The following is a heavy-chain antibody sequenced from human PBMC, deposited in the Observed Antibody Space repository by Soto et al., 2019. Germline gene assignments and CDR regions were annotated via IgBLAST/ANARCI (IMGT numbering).Heavy chain of an antibody. CDR1: GFTFSDYY. CDR2: ISSSGSTI. J-gene: IGHJ6*02. Sequence: GGSLRLSCAASGFTFSDYYMSWIRQAPGKGLEWVSYISSSGSTIYYADSVKGRFTISRDNAKNSLYLQMNSLRAEDTAVYYCARDNFAAGEEISEGVSNKYYYYYGMDVWGQGTTVTVSS. D-gene: IGHD2-8*01. CDR3: ARDNFAAGEEISEGVSNKYYYYYGMDV. V-gene: IGHV3-11*01.